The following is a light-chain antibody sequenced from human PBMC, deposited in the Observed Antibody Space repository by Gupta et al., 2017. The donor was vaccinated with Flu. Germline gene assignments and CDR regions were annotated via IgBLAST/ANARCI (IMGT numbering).Light chain of an antibody. Sequence: GDRVTITCRASQDTGTALAWYQQKPGKAPKLLVYGASSLEGGVPSRFSGSGSETDFTLTITSLQPADFATYYCQQASSFPHTFGQGTKVEIK. V-gene: IGKV1-12*01. CDR1: QDTGTA. CDR2: GAS. J-gene: IGKJ2*01. CDR3: QQASSFPHT.